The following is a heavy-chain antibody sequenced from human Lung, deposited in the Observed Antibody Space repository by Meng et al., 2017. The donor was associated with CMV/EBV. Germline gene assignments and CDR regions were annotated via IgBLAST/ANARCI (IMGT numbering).Heavy chain of an antibody. V-gene: IGHV1-2*02. CDR1: GYTFTDNY. CDR2: INPNSGGT. J-gene: IGHJ4*02. Sequence: SVXVSXXASGYTFTDNYIYWVRQAPGQGLEWMGWINPNSGGTNYAQKFQGRVTMTRDTSTSTAFMDLSRLRSDDRAVYYCARVSTPGRPRSHFDSWGQGTLVTVSS. CDR3: ARVSTPGRPRSHFDS. D-gene: IGHD6-6*01.